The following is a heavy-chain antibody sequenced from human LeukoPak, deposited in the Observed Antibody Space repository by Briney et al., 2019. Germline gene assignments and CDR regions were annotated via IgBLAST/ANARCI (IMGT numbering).Heavy chain of an antibody. CDR1: GFIFSSHG. Sequence: GGSLRLSCAASGFIFSSHGMNWVRQAPGKGLEWVSGISPSGDITYYADSVKGRFTISRDNSKNTLYLQMNGLRPEDTAVYYCETAIQLRPFWGQGTLVTVSS. CDR2: ISPSGDIT. J-gene: IGHJ4*02. CDR3: ETAIQLRPF. D-gene: IGHD1-1*01. V-gene: IGHV3-23*01.